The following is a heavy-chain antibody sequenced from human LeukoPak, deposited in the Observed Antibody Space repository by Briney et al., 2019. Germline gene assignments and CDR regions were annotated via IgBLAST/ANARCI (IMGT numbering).Heavy chain of an antibody. V-gene: IGHV4-59*08. CDR2: IYYSGST. Sequence: NPSETLSLTCTVSGGSISSYYWSWIRQPPGKGLEWIGYIYYSGSTNYNPSLKSRVTISVDTSKNQFSLKLNSVTAADTAVYYCARHLYYYYGMDVWGQGTTVTVSS. CDR1: GGSISSYY. CDR3: ARHLYYYYGMDV. J-gene: IGHJ6*02.